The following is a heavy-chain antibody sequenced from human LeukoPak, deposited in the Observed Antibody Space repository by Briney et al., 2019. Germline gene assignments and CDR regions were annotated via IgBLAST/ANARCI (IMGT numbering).Heavy chain of an antibody. CDR2: ISNDGINK. V-gene: IGHV3-30*18. CDR1: GFTFSSYG. D-gene: IGHD6-19*01. CDR3: AKDQWLVPYY. Sequence: PGRSLRLSCAASGFTFSSYGIHCGGQAPGKRLEWVAVISNDGINKYYAASVKGRFTISRDNSKNTLYLKMNSLRAEDTAVYYCAKDQWLVPYYWGQGTLVTVSS. J-gene: IGHJ4*02.